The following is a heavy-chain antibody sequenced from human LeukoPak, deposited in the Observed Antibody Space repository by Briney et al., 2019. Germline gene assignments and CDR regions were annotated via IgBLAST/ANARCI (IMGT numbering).Heavy chain of an antibody. CDR1: GGSFSGYY. Sequence: SETLSLTCAVYGGSFSGYYWSWIRQPPGKGLEWIGEINHSGSTNYNPSLKSRVTISVDTPKNQFSLKLSSVTAADTAVYYCARGRYDFWSGYPHGFDPWGQGTLVTVSS. CDR3: ARGRYDFWSGYPHGFDP. D-gene: IGHD3-3*01. J-gene: IGHJ5*02. CDR2: INHSGST. V-gene: IGHV4-34*01.